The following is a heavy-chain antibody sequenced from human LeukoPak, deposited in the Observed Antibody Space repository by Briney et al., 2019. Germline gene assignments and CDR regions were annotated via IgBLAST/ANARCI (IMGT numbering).Heavy chain of an antibody. V-gene: IGHV3-53*01. D-gene: IGHD5-12*01. J-gene: IGHJ4*02. CDR2: IYSGGST. CDR1: GFTVSSNY. Sequence: GGSLRLSRAASGFTVSSNYMGWVRQAPGKGLEWVSVIYSGGSTYYADSVKGRFTISRDNSKNTLYLQMNSLRAEDTAVYYCARAGVATITLGYWGQGTLVTVSS. CDR3: ARAGVATITLGY.